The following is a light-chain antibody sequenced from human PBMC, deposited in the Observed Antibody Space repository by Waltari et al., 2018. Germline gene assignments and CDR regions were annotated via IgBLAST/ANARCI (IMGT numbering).Light chain of an antibody. Sequence: EIVMTQSPATLSVSPGERATLSCRASQSVSSNLAWYQQKPGQAPSLLIYGASTRATGFPARFSCSGSGTEFTLTISSLQSEDFAVYYCQQYNNWPPELTFGGGTKVEIK. CDR1: QSVSSN. V-gene: IGKV3-15*01. CDR3: QQYNNWPPELT. CDR2: GAS. J-gene: IGKJ4*01.